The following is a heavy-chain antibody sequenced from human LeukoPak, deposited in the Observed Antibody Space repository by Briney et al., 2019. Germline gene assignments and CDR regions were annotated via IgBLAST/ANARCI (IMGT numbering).Heavy chain of an antibody. CDR2: ISAYNGNT. CDR1: GYTFTSYG. CDR3: ARDYGGNMGALDY. J-gene: IGHJ4*02. Sequence: GASVKVSCKASGYTFTSYGISWVRQAPGQGLEWMGWISAYNGNTNYAQKLQGRVTMTTDTSTSTDYIELRSLRSHDTAVYYCARDYGGNMGALDYWGQGTLVTVSS. V-gene: IGHV1-18*01. D-gene: IGHD4-23*01.